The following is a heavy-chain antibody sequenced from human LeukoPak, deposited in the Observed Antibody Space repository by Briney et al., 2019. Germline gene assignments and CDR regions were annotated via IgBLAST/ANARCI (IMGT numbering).Heavy chain of an antibody. CDR3: AKDHFTYYYDSSGTDAFDI. CDR2: ISGSGGST. V-gene: IGHV3-23*01. D-gene: IGHD3-22*01. CDR1: GFTFSSYA. Sequence: GGSLRLSCAASGFTFSSYAMSWVRQAPGKGLEWVSAISGSGGSTYYADSVKGRFTVSGDNSKNTLYLQMNSLRAEDTAVYYCAKDHFTYYYDSSGTDAFDIWGQGTMVTVSS. J-gene: IGHJ3*02.